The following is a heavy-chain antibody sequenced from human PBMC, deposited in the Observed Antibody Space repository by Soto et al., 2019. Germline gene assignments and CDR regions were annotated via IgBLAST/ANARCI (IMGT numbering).Heavy chain of an antibody. CDR1: GFTFSSYW. CDR3: AKDEYYDILTGQTY. Sequence: GGSLRLSCAASGFTFSSYWMHWVRQAPGKGLVWVSRINSDGSSTSYADSVKGRFTISRDNAKNTLYLQMNSLRAEDTAVYYCAKDEYYDILTGQTYWGQGTLVTVSS. V-gene: IGHV3-74*01. J-gene: IGHJ4*02. CDR2: INSDGSST. D-gene: IGHD3-9*01.